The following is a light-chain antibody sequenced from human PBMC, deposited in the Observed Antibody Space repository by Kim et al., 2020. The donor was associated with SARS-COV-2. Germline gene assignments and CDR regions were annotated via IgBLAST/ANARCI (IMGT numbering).Light chain of an antibody. V-gene: IGLV3-19*01. CDR2: GKN. J-gene: IGLJ2*01. CDR3: NSRDSSGNHHVV. Sequence: LEQTISITCTGNSLRSYYASWYQQKPGQAPVLVIYGKNDRHSGIPDRFSGSSSGNTASLTITGAQAEDEADYYCNSRDSSGNHHVVFGGGTQLTVL. CDR1: SLRSYY.